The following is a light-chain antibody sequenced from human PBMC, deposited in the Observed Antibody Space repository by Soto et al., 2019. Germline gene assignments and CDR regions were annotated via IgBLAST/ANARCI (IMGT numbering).Light chain of an antibody. CDR1: SSDVGGYNF. CDR3: SSYSSSSTRV. V-gene: IGLV2-14*01. J-gene: IGLJ3*02. CDR2: GVS. Sequence: QSALTQPASVSGSPGQSITISCTGTSSDVGGYNFVSWYQQHPGKVPKLMIYGVSNRPSGVSNRFSGSKSGNTASLTISGLQAEDEADYYCSSYSSSSTRVFGGGTKLTVL.